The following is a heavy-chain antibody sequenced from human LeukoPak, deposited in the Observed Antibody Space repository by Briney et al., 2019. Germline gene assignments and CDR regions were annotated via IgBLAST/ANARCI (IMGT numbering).Heavy chain of an antibody. D-gene: IGHD1-14*01. CDR3: ASERLGTPYYYMDV. CDR1: GGTFSSYA. J-gene: IGHJ6*03. V-gene: IGHV1-69*05. Sequence: SVKVSCKASGGTFSSYAISWVRQAPGQGLEWMGGIIPIFGTANYAQKFQGRVTITTDESTSTAYMELSSLRSEDTAVYYCASERLGTPYYYMDVWGKGTTVTVSS. CDR2: IIPIFGTA.